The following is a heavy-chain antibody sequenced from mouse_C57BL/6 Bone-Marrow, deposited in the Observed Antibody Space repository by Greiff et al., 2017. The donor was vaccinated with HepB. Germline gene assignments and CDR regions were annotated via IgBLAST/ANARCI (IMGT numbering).Heavy chain of an antibody. D-gene: IGHD1-3*01. J-gene: IGHJ2*01. CDR1: GYTFTNYW. V-gene: IGHV1-63*01. CDR3: ARKWGVSYFDY. Sequence: VQGVESGAELVRPGTSVKMSCKASGYTFTNYWIGWAKQRPGHGLEWIGDIYPGGGYTNYNEKFKGKATLTADKSSSTAYMQFSSLTSEDSAIYYCARKWGVSYFDYWGQGTTLTVSS. CDR2: IYPGGGYT.